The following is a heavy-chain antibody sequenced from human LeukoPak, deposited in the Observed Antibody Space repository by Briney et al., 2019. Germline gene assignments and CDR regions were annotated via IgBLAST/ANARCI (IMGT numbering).Heavy chain of an antibody. Sequence: SETLSLTCTVSGGSISSGGYYWGWIRQPPGRGLEWIGNIYNSGGTYYNPSLKSRVTILVDTSKNQFSLKLNSVTAADTAFYYCATSGGDWFDPWGQGTLVTVSS. CDR3: ATSGGDWFDP. D-gene: IGHD3-16*01. J-gene: IGHJ5*02. CDR2: IYNSGGT. V-gene: IGHV4-39*07. CDR1: GGSISSGGYY.